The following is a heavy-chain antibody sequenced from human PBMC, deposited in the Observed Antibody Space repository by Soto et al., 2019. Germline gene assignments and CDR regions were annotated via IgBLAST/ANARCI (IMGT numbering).Heavy chain of an antibody. CDR3: ARDPTRPLVGATPNWFDP. CDR1: GFTFRSYS. CDR2: ISSSSNAI. Sequence: TGGSLRLSCAVSGFTFRSYSMNWVRQAPGKGLEWVSYISSSSNAIYYADSVKGRFTISRDNAKNSLYLQMNSLRDEDTAVYYCARDPTRPLVGATPNWFDPWGQGTLVTVSS. J-gene: IGHJ5*02. V-gene: IGHV3-48*02. D-gene: IGHD1-26*01.